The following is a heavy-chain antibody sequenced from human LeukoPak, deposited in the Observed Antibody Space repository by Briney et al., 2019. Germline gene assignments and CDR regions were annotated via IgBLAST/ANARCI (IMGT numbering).Heavy chain of an antibody. V-gene: IGHV4-38-2*01. J-gene: IGHJ4*02. CDR3: ARAYSGYDLGRVDY. CDR1: GYSISSGYY. CDR2: IYHSGST. D-gene: IGHD5-12*01. Sequence: PSETLSLTCSVSGYSISSGYYWGWIRQPPGKGLEWIASIYHSGSTYYNPSLKSRVTISVDTSKNQFSLKLSSVTAADTAVYYCARAYSGYDLGRVDYWGQGTLVTVSS.